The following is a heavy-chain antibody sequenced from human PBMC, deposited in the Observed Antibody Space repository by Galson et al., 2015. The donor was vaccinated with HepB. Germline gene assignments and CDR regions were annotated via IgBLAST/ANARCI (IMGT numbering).Heavy chain of an antibody. V-gene: IGHV1-69*06. Sequence: SVKVSCKASGGTFSSYAISWVRQAPGQGLEWMGGIIPIFGTANYAQKFQGRVTITADKSTSTAYMELSSLRSEDTAVYYCARDPGAVAGTFFLEVDYGMDVWGQGTTVTVSS. J-gene: IGHJ6*02. CDR2: IIPIFGTA. D-gene: IGHD6-19*01. CDR1: GGTFSSYA. CDR3: ARDPGAVAGTFFLEVDYGMDV.